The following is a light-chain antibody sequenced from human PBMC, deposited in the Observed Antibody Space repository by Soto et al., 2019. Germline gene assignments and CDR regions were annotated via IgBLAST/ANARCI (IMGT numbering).Light chain of an antibody. V-gene: IGKV3-15*01. CDR3: QQYNSWLYT. J-gene: IGKJ2*01. CDR1: QTVNSN. Sequence: IVMTQSPATLSLSPGERATLSCRASQTVNSNLAWYQQKPGQAPRLLIYGASTRATGLPARFSGSGSGTEFTLTISSLQSEDFAVYYCQQYNSWLYTFGQGTKLEIK. CDR2: GAS.